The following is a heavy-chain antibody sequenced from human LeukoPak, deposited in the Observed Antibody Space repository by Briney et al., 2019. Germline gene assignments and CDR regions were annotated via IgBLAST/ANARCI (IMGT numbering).Heavy chain of an antibody. CDR2: IKSDGSQK. CDR1: GLSFSGTW. CDR3: ASDLNGAGG. Sequence: RGSLRPSCATSGLSFSGTWMTWVRQAPGKGLECVANIKSDGSQKYYLDSVKGRFTVSRDNAKNSLYLQMNSLRVEDTAIYFCASDLNGAGGWGQGTLVTVSS. V-gene: IGHV3-7*01. D-gene: IGHD4/OR15-4a*01. J-gene: IGHJ4*02.